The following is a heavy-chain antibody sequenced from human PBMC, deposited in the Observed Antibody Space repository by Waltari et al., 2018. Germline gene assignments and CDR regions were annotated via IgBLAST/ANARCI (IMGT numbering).Heavy chain of an antibody. D-gene: IGHD5-12*01. V-gene: IGHV1-69*01. CDR2: IIPIFGTA. CDR3: AREGLQLQLHWYFDL. Sequence: SSYAISWVRQAPGQGLEWMGGIIPIFGTANYAQKFQGRVTITADESTSTAYMELSSLRSEDTAVYYCAREGLQLQLHWYFDLWGRGTLVTVSS. J-gene: IGHJ2*01. CDR1: SSYA.